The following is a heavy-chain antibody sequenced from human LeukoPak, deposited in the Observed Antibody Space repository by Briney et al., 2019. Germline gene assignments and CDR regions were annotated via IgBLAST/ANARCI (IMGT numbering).Heavy chain of an antibody. CDR2: IYYSGST. D-gene: IGHD3-3*01. CDR3: ARDGRSEGDY. CDR1: GGSISSGGYY. J-gene: IGHJ4*02. Sequence: PSETLSLTCTVSGGSISSGGYYWSWIRQHPGKGLEWIGYIYYSGSTYYNPSLKSRVTISVDTSKNQFSLKLSSVTAADTAVYYCARDGRSEGDYWGQGTLVTVSS. V-gene: IGHV4-31*03.